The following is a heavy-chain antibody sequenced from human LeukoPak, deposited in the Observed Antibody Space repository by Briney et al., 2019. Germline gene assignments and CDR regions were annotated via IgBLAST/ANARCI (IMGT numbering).Heavy chain of an antibody. CDR3: ARDPGITMVRGAKTLDP. CDR2: IIPIFGTA. V-gene: IGHV1-69*13. Sequence: ASVKVSCKASGGTFISYAISWVRQAPGQGLEWMGGIIPIFGTANYAQKFQGRVTITADESTSTAHMELSSLRSEDTAVYYCARDPGITMVRGAKTLDPWGQGTLVTVSS. J-gene: IGHJ5*02. D-gene: IGHD3-10*01. CDR1: GGTFISYA.